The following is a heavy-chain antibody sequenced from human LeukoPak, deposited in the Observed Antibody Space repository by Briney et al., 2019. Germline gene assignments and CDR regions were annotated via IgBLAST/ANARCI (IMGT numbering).Heavy chain of an antibody. CDR3: ARTYCSSTSCYSWFDP. CDR1: GGTFSSYA. J-gene: IGHJ5*02. Sequence: ASVKVSCKASGGTFSSYAISWVREGHGQGLEWMGVTIPIFGTANYAQKFQGRVTITTDESTSTAYMELSSRRSDDTAVYYCARTYCSSTSCYSWFDPWGQGTLVTVSS. D-gene: IGHD2-2*01. CDR2: TIPIFGTA. V-gene: IGHV1-69*05.